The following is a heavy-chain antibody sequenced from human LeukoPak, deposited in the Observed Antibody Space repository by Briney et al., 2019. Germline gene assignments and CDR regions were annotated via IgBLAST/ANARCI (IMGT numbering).Heavy chain of an antibody. CDR2: ISSSASTI. CDR1: GFTVSSYE. V-gene: IGHV3-48*03. D-gene: IGHD2/OR15-2a*01. J-gene: IGHJ4*02. Sequence: GGSLRLSCAASGFTVSSYEMNWVRQAPGKGLEWVSYISSSASTINYADSVKGRFTISRDNAKNSLYLQMNSLRAEDTAVYYCARESSFCFDYWGQGTLVTVSS. CDR3: ARESSFCFDY.